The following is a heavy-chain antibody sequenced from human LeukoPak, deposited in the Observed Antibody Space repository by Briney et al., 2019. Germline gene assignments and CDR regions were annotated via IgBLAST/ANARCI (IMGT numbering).Heavy chain of an antibody. Sequence: PSETPSLTCTVSGGSISSSSYSWGWIRQPPGKGLEWIGSIYYSGSTYYNPSLKSRVTISVDTSKNQFSLKLSSVTAADTAVYYCAKKPGYSSSPRGVGAFDIWGQGTMVTVSS. V-gene: IGHV4-39*07. D-gene: IGHD6-6*01. CDR3: AKKPGYSSSPRGVGAFDI. CDR1: GGSISSSSYS. CDR2: IYYSGST. J-gene: IGHJ3*02.